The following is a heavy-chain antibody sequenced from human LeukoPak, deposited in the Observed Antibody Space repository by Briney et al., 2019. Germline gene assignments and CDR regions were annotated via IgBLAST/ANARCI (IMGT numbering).Heavy chain of an antibody. CDR2: ISYDGSNK. D-gene: IGHD2-15*01. J-gene: IGHJ4*02. CDR1: GLTFSSYA. Sequence: GGSLRLSCAASGLTFSSYAMHWVRQAPGKGLEWVAVISYDGSNKYYADSVKGRFTISRDNSKNTLYLQMNSLRAEDTAVYYCARPLAGWQQLIGGLDYWGQGTLVTVSS. CDR3: ARPLAGWQQLIGGLDY. V-gene: IGHV3-30*04.